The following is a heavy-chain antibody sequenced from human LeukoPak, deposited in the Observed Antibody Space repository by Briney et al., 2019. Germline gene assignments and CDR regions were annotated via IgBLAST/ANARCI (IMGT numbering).Heavy chain of an antibody. J-gene: IGHJ4*02. Sequence: GGSLRLSCAASGFTFSSYSMNRVRQAPGKGLEWVSYISSSSSTIYYADSVKGRFTISRDNAKNSLYLQMNSLRAEDTAVYYCAKLLWFGELDYWGQGTLVTVSS. V-gene: IGHV3-48*01. D-gene: IGHD3-10*01. CDR1: GFTFSSYS. CDR2: ISSSSSTI. CDR3: AKLLWFGELDY.